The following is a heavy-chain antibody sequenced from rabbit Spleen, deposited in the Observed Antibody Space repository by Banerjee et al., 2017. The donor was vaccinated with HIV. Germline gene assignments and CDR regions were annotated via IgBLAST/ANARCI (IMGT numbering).Heavy chain of an antibody. D-gene: IGHD4-2*01. J-gene: IGHJ4*01. Sequence: QEQLEESGGDLVKPEGSLTLTCTASGFSFSNNYWICWVRQAPGKGLEWIACIDIGPSETTHYATWAKGRFTISRTSSTTVALRMTSLTAADTATYFCARDAAGREDFNLWGQGTLVTVS. CDR3: ARDAAGREDFNL. V-gene: IGHV1S45*01. CDR1: GFSFSNNYW. CDR2: IDIGPSETT.